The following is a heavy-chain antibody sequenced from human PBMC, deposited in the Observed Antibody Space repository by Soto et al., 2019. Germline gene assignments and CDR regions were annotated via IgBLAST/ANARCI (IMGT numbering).Heavy chain of an antibody. CDR1: GYSFTSYW. V-gene: IGHV5-51*01. J-gene: IGHJ6*02. CDR2: IYPGDSDT. Sequence: GESLKISCKGSGYSFTSYWIGWVRQMPGKGLEWMGIIYPGDSDTRYSPSFQGQVTISADKSISTAYLQWSSLKASDTAMYYCARQGTNYYDSSGYYYYYGMDVWGQGTTVTSP. CDR3: ARQGTNYYDSSGYYYYYGMDV. D-gene: IGHD3-22*01.